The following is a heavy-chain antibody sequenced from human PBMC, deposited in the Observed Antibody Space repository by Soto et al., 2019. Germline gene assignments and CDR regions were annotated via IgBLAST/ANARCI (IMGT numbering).Heavy chain of an antibody. J-gene: IGHJ6*02. CDR2: IYYSGST. CDR3: ARPSSGSDYYYYGMDV. V-gene: IGHV4-39*01. D-gene: IGHD6-19*01. Sequence: SETLSLTCTVSGGSISSSSYNWGWIRQPPGKGLEWIGSIYYSGSTYYNPSLKSRVTISVDTSKNQFSLKLSSVTAADTAGYYCARPSSGSDYYYYGMDVWGQGTTVTVSS. CDR1: GGSISSSSYN.